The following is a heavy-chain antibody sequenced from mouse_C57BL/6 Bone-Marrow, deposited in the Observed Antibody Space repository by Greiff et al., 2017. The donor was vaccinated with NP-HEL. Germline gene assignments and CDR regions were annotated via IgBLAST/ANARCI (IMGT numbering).Heavy chain of an antibody. V-gene: IGHV1-26*01. D-gene: IGHD2-4*01. CDR2: INPNNGGT. J-gene: IGHJ2*01. CDR3: ARNYDYEMD. CDR1: GYTFTDYY. Sequence: VQLQQSGPELVKPGASVKISCKASGYTFTDYYMNWVKQSHGKSLEWIGDINPNNGGTSYNQKFKGKATFTVDKSSSTAYMELRSLTSEDSAVYYCARNYDYEMDWGQGTTLTVSS.